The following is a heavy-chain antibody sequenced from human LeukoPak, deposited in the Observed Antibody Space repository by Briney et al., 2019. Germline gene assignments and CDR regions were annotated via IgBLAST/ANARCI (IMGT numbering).Heavy chain of an antibody. CDR1: GYTLTELS. V-gene: IGHV1-24*01. CDR3: ATDPPSSGYYTGFDY. Sequence: ASVKVSCKVSGYTLTELSMHWVRQAPGKGLEWMGGFDPEDCETIYAQKFQGRVTMTEDTSTETAYMELSSLRSEDTAVYYCATDPPSSGYYTGFDYWGQGTLVTVSS. CDR2: FDPEDCET. D-gene: IGHD3-22*01. J-gene: IGHJ4*02.